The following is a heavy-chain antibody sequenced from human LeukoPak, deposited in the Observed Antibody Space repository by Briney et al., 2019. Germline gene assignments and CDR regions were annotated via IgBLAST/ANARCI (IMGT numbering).Heavy chain of an antibody. CDR3: ARDGVENSSWYPLDS. CDR1: GASISSYY. J-gene: IGHJ4*02. V-gene: IGHV4-4*07. CDR2: IYTSGST. Sequence: SETLSLTCTVSGASISSYYWSWVRQPAGEGLEWIGRIYTSGSTNYKPSLKSRVTTSVDTSKNQFSLKPTSVTAADTAVYYCARDGVENSSWYPLDSWGPGTLVTVSS. D-gene: IGHD6-13*01.